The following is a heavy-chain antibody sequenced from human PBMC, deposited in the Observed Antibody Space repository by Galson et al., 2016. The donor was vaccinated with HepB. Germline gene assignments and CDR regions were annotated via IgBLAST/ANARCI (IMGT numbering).Heavy chain of an antibody. V-gene: IGHV4-39*01. J-gene: IGHJ3*02. CDR1: GGSISSSSYY. CDR3: ARLGGEQQLVHDAFDI. CDR2: ISYSGST. Sequence: SETLSLTCTVSGGSISSSSYYWGWIRQPPGKGLEWIGSISYSGSTYYNPSLKSRVTISVDTSKYQFSLKLSSVTAADTAVYYCARLGGEQQLVHDAFDIWGQGAKVTVSS. D-gene: IGHD6-13*01.